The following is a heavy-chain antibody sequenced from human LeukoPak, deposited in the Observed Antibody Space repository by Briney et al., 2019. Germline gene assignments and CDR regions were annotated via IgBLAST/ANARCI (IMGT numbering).Heavy chain of an antibody. J-gene: IGHJ3*02. Sequence: GGSLRLSCAASGFTFSSYSMNWVRQAPGKGLEWVSYISSSTIYYADSVKGRFTISRDNAKNSLYLQMNSLRAEDTAVFYCASLPDRYALDIWGQGTMVTVSS. CDR3: ASLPDRYALDI. CDR2: ISSSTI. CDR1: GFTFSSYS. V-gene: IGHV3-48*01.